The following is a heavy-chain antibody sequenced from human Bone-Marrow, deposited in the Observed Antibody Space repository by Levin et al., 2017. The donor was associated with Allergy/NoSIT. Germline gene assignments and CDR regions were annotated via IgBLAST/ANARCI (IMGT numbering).Heavy chain of an antibody. CDR3: ARERFISSGKDVLDC. V-gene: IGHV6-1*01. Sequence: SETLSLTCAISGDSVPSDIVTWTWIRQSSSRGLEWLGRTFYRSKWYYDYALSVESRITINPDTSKNQFSLQLSSVTPEDTAVYYCARERFISSGKDVLDCWGQGTLVTVSS. J-gene: IGHJ4*02. D-gene: IGHD1-26*01. CDR2: TFYRSKWYY. CDR1: GDSVPSDIVT.